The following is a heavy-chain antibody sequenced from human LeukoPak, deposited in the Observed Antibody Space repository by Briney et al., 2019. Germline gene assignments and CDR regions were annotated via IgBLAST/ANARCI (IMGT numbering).Heavy chain of an antibody. J-gene: IGHJ6*03. CDR3: ASSTSYYYYMDV. CDR1: GGSISSYY. CDR2: IYYSGST. D-gene: IGHD2-2*01. V-gene: IGHV4-59*12. Sequence: PSETLSLTCTVSGGSISSYYWSWIRQPPGKGLEWIGYIYYSGSTNYNPSLKSRVTMSVDTSKNQFSLKLSSVTAADTAVYYCASSTSYYYYMDVWGKGTTVTVSS.